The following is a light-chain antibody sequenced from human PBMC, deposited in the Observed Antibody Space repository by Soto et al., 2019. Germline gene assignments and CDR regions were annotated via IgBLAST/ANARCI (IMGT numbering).Light chain of an antibody. CDR1: QSVSSSY. CDR2: RAS. J-gene: IGKJ3*01. CDR3: QQYGRGVFT. Sequence: EIVLTQSPGTLSLSPGERATLSCRASQSVSSSYLAWYQQKPGQAPRLLIYRASSRATGIPDRFSGSGSGTDFTLTISSLEPEDFAVYYCQQYGRGVFTFGPGTKVDIK. V-gene: IGKV3-20*01.